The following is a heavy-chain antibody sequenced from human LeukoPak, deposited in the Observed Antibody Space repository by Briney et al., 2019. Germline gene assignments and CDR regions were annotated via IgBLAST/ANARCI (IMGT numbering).Heavy chain of an antibody. D-gene: IGHD6-6*01. CDR2: IYYSGST. CDR1: GGSISSYY. J-gene: IGHJ6*04. Sequence: SEALSLSFSGPGGSISSYYWSWVRQPPGKGQEWVGYIYYSGSTNYNPSLKSRVTISVDTSKNQFSLKLSSVTAADTAVYYCARFEYSSSSGLDVWGKGTTVTVSS. CDR3: ARFEYSSSSGLDV. V-gene: IGHV4-59*13.